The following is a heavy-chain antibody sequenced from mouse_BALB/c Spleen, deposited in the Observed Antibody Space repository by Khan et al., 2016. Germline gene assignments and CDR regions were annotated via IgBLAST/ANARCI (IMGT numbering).Heavy chain of an antibody. CDR3: ASNPYGSTYFDY. D-gene: IGHD1-1*01. Sequence: VQLQESGPGLVQPSQSLSITCTVPGFSLTSYGVHWVRQSPGKGLEWLGVIWSGGSTDYNAAFISRLSISKDNSKSQVFFKMNSLQANDTAIYYCASNPYGSTYFDYWGQGTTLTVSS. CDR2: IWSGGST. J-gene: IGHJ2*01. V-gene: IGHV2-2*02. CDR1: GFSLTSYG.